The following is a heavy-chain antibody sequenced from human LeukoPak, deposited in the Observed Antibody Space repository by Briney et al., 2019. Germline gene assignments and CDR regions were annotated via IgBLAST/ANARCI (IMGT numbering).Heavy chain of an antibody. J-gene: IGHJ4*02. CDR3: AKAGSSWDY. CDR2: IRYDGSNK. Sequence: GGSLRLSCAASGFTFSSYGMHWVRQAPGKGLEWVAFIRYDGSNKCYADSVKGRFTISRDNSKNTLYLQMNSLRAEDTAVYYCAKAGSSWDYWGQGTLVTVSS. V-gene: IGHV3-30*02. D-gene: IGHD6-13*01. CDR1: GFTFSSYG.